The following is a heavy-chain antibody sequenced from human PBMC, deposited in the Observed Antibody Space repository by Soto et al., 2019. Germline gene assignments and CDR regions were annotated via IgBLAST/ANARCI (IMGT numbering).Heavy chain of an antibody. D-gene: IGHD3-10*01. CDR3: ARLTYGSYFVIGY. Sequence: SETLSLTCTVSGGSISSYYWSWIRQPPGKGLEWIGYIYYSVSSNYNPSLKSRVTISVDTSKNQFSLKLSSVTAADTAVYYCARLTYGSYFVIGYWGQGTLVTVSS. J-gene: IGHJ4*02. V-gene: IGHV4-59*01. CDR1: GGSISSYY. CDR2: IYYSVSS.